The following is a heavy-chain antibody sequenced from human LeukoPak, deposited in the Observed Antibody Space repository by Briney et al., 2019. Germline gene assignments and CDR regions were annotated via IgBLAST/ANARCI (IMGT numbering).Heavy chain of an antibody. Sequence: ASVKVSCKASGYTFSGYYIHWIRQAPGQGLEWMGWVNPNNGDTKYAYTFHGRVTMTRDTSIRTAYMELSGLRYDDTALYYCARDSNYYDSTDYLDHWGQGSQIIVSS. CDR3: ARDSNYYDSTDYLDH. J-gene: IGHJ4*02. V-gene: IGHV1-2*07. CDR2: VNPNNGDT. CDR1: GYTFSGYY. D-gene: IGHD3-9*01.